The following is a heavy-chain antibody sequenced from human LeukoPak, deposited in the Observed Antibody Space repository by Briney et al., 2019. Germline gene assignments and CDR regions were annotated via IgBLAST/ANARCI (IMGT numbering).Heavy chain of an antibody. CDR1: GGSISSYY. D-gene: IGHD3-22*01. J-gene: IGHJ4*02. V-gene: IGHV4-30-4*08. CDR2: IYYSGST. Sequence: TLSLTCTVSGGSISSYYWSWIRQPPGKGLEWIGYIYYSGSTYYNPSLKSRVTISVDTSKNQFSLKLSSVTAADTAVYYCARVSGDYYDSNGYYWGFDYWGQGTLVTVSS. CDR3: ARVSGDYYDSNGYYWGFDY.